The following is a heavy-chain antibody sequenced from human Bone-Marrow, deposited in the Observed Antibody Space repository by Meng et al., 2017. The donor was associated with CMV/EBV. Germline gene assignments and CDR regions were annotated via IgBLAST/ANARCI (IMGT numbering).Heavy chain of an antibody. V-gene: IGHV1-2*02. CDR1: GFTFTDYY. D-gene: IGHD1-14*01. CDR3: ARATTIIRPTGQNKWFDP. CDR2: INSNTGGT. J-gene: IGHJ5*02. Sequence: ASVKVSCKASGFTFTDYYIHWVRQAPGEGLEWMGWINSNTGGTKFPQTFQGRVTMTRDTSITTAYMELSRLRSDDTAVYYCARATTIIRPTGQNKWFDPWGQGTRVTGSS.